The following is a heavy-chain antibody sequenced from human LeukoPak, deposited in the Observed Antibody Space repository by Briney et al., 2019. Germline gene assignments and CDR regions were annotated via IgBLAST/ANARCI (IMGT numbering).Heavy chain of an antibody. J-gene: IGHJ1*01. Sequence: GGSLRLSCAASGFTFSNAWMNWVRQAPGKGLEWVGRIKSKTDGGTTDYAAPVKGRFTISRDNAKNSLYLQMNSLRAEDTAVYYCARGPYYYGSGTKTFQHWGQGTLVTVSS. CDR2: IKSKTDGGTT. V-gene: IGHV3-15*07. D-gene: IGHD3-10*01. CDR1: GFTFSNAW. CDR3: ARGPYYYGSGTKTFQH.